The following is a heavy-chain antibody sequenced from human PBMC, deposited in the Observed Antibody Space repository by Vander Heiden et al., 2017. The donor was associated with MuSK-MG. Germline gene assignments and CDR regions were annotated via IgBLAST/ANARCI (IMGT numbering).Heavy chain of an antibody. CDR3: ARGGSGGYFLNDD. CDR2: IYYTGRT. CDR1: GGSISDYS. V-gene: IGHV4-59*01. D-gene: IGHD3-22*01. J-gene: IGHJ4*02. Sequence: QVQLQESGPGLVKPSETLSLTCTVSGGSISDYSWSWIRQSPGRGLEWAVCIYYTGRTYYNPSLKSRVIISVDTSKNQFSLKLISVTAADTAVYYCARGGSGGYFLNDDWGQGTMVTVSS.